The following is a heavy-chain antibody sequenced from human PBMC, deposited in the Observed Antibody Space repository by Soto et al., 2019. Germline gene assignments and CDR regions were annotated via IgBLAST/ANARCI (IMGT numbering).Heavy chain of an antibody. J-gene: IGHJ4*02. D-gene: IGHD2-2*01. CDR3: ASRKKGSCPNYFDS. CDR2: MNPNNGNA. CDR1: GYTFITYD. Sequence: GASVKVSCKASGYTFITYDINWVRQAAGQGLEWMGWMNPNNGNAGYAQKFQGRVTMTRNTSISTAYMELSSLRFDDTAVYFCASRKKGSCPNYFDSLGQGSLVTV. V-gene: IGHV1-8*01.